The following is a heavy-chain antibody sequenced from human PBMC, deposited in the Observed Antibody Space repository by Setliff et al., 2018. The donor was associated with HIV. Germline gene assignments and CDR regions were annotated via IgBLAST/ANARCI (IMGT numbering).Heavy chain of an antibody. Sequence: ASVKVSCKASGYTFTGYYMHWVRQAPGQGLEWMGGIIPIFGTTNYAQKFQGRVFITADASTSTAYMELRSLRSDDTAMYYCARIRAAALLNAFDIWGQGTMVNVSS. CDR2: IIPIFGTT. D-gene: IGHD2-15*01. CDR3: ARIRAAALLNAFDI. CDR1: GYTFTGYY. V-gene: IGHV1-69*13. J-gene: IGHJ3*02.